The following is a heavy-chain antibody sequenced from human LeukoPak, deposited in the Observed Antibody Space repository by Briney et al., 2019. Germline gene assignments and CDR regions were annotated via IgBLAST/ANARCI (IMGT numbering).Heavy chain of an antibody. J-gene: IGHJ6*03. CDR1: GFTFSSYE. Sequence: GGSLRLSCAASGFTFSSYEMNWVRQAPGKGLEWVSYISSSGSTIYYADSVKGRFTISRDNAKNSLYLQMNSLRAEDTAVYYCARAPYDILTGYPKYYYYYYMDVWGKGTTVTISS. CDR2: ISSSGSTI. CDR3: ARAPYDILTGYPKYYYYYYMDV. D-gene: IGHD3-9*01. V-gene: IGHV3-48*03.